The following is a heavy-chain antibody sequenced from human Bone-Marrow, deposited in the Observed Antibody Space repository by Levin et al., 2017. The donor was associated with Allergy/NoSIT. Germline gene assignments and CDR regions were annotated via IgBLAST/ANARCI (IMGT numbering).Heavy chain of an antibody. Sequence: GESLKISCKASGYTFISYYMHWVRQAPGQGLEWVGIINPSGGGTTYAQKFQGRVTVTSDTSTSTFYLDLSSLRSDDTAVYYCARERGATPGAHFDYWGQGTLVTVSS. CDR1: GYTFISYY. CDR2: INPSGGGT. V-gene: IGHV1-46*01. J-gene: IGHJ4*02. CDR3: ARERGATPGAHFDY. D-gene: IGHD1-26*01.